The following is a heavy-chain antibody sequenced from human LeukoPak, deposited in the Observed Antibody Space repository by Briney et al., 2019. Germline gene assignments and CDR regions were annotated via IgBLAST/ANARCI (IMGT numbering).Heavy chain of an antibody. V-gene: IGHV3-48*04. D-gene: IGHD6-13*01. CDR3: ARGGPATGSDEYFPR. CDR2: IYSSSSTI. J-gene: IGHJ1*01. CDR1: GFIFSSYN. Sequence: GGSLRLSCAASGFIFSSYNMNWVRQAPGKGLEWVSYIYSSSSTIYNAYSLKGRFTISRDNAKNSLYLQLTRLTAEDTAVYYCARGGPATGSDEYFPRWGQGTLVTVSS.